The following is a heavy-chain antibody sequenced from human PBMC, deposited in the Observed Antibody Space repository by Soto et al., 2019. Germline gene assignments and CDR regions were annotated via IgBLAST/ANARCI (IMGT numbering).Heavy chain of an antibody. CDR1: GYSFSSYE. CDR3: ARTTLYGSGYYHPYFDY. D-gene: IGHD3-22*01. CDR2: ISTSGFTI. V-gene: IGHV3-48*03. J-gene: IGHJ4*02. Sequence: GGSLRLSCAASGYSFSSYEMNWVRQAPGKGLEWISHISTSGFTIYYADSVKGRFTISRDNAKNSLNLQMNSLRAEDTAVYYCARTTLYGSGYYHPYFDYWGQGTLVTVSS.